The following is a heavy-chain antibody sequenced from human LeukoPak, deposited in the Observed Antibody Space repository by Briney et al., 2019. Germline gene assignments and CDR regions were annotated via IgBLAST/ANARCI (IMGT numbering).Heavy chain of an antibody. Sequence: SQTLSLTCTVSGGSISSGDYYWSWIRQPPGKGLEWIGYIYYSGSTYYNPSLKSRVTISVDTSKNQFSLKLSSVTAADTAVYYCARRFIAVAGTGLGSFDPWGQGTLVTVSS. CDR2: IYYSGST. CDR1: GGSISSGDYY. D-gene: IGHD6-19*01. J-gene: IGHJ5*02. V-gene: IGHV4-30-4*01. CDR3: ARRFIAVAGTGLGSFDP.